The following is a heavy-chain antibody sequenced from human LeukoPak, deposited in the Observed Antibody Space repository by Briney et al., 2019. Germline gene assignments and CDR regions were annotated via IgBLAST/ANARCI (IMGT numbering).Heavy chain of an antibody. D-gene: IGHD5-18*01. CDR3: ARAKIGYSYGCYFDY. CDR2: IYHSGST. V-gene: IGHV4-61*02. CDR1: GGSITRGTHY. J-gene: IGHJ4*02. Sequence: SQTLSLACTASGGSITRGTHYCSWIRQAAGRGLEWNGSIYHSGSTYYNPSLKSRVTISVDTSKNQFSLKLSSVTAADTAVYYCARAKIGYSYGCYFDYWGQGTLVTVSS.